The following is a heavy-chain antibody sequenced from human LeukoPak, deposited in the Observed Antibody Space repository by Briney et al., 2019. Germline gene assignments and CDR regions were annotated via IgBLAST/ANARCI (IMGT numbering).Heavy chain of an antibody. Sequence: SETLSLTCTVSGGSISSYYWSWIRQPPGKGLEWIGYIYYSGSTNYNPSLKSRVTMSVDTSKNQFSLKLSSVTAADTAVYYCARDQGNYYDSSGYYSNPFDYWGQGTLVTVSS. D-gene: IGHD3-22*01. V-gene: IGHV4-59*12. CDR2: IYYSGST. CDR3: ARDQGNYYDSSGYYSNPFDY. J-gene: IGHJ4*02. CDR1: GGSISSYY.